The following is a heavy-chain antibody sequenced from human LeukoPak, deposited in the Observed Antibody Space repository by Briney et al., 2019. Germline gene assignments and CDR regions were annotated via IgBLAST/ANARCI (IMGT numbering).Heavy chain of an antibody. CDR1: GYSISSGYY. CDR3: AKSNGYGLIDI. CDR2: IYHSGST. D-gene: IGHD3-22*01. V-gene: IGHV4-38-2*02. Sequence: PSETLSLTCTVSGYSISSGYYWGWIRQPPGKGLEWIGSIYHSGSTYYNPSLKTRVTISLDTSRNQFSLKLNSVTAADTAVYYCAKSNGYGLIDIWGQGTMVTVSS. J-gene: IGHJ3*02.